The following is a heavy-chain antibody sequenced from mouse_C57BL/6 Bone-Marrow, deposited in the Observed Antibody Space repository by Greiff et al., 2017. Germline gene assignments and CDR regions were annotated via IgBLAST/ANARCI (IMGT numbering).Heavy chain of an antibody. CDR1: GYTFTSYG. CDR2: IYPRSGNT. V-gene: IGHV1-81*01. Sequence: QVQLQQSGAELARPGASVKLSCKASGYTFTSYGISWVKQRTGPGLEWIGEIYPRSGNTYYNEKFKGKATLTADKSSSTAYMELRSLTSEDSAVYFCARDYGSSWNFDYWGQGTTLTVSS. D-gene: IGHD1-1*01. J-gene: IGHJ2*01. CDR3: ARDYGSSWNFDY.